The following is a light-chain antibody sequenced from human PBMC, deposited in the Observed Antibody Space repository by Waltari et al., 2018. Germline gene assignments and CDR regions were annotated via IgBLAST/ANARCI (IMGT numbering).Light chain of an antibody. V-gene: IGLV2-23*03. Sequence: QSALSQPPSVSGSPRQSITISCSGTLSDGGRYNPVSWYQQHPGKGPKLMIYEGSKRPSGVSNRFSGSKSGNTASLTISGLQAEDEADYYCCSYAGSSTFDVVFGGGTKLTVL. CDR1: LSDGGRYNP. CDR3: CSYAGSSTFDVV. J-gene: IGLJ2*01. CDR2: EGS.